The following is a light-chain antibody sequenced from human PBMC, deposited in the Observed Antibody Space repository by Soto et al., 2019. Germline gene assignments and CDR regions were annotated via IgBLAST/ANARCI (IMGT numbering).Light chain of an antibody. CDR2: GAS. Sequence: EIVMTQSPATRSVSPGERATVSCRASQSINNDLGWYQQKPGQAPRLLIYGASSRATGIPDRFSGSGSGTDFTLTISRLEPEDFAVYYCQQYGSSPLTFGGGTKVDIK. J-gene: IGKJ4*01. V-gene: IGKV3-20*01. CDR3: QQYGSSPLT. CDR1: QSINND.